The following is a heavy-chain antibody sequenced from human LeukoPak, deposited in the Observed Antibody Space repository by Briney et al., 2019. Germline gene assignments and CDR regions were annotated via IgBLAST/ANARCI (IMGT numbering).Heavy chain of an antibody. CDR2: INTNTGNP. D-gene: IGHD3-10*01. J-gene: IGHJ4*02. CDR3: ARGGYHFGSGTYFNFDY. V-gene: IGHV7-4-1*02. CDR1: GYTFTGYY. Sequence: ASVKVSCKASGYTFTGYYMHWVRQAPGQGLEWMGWINTNTGNPTYAQGFTGRFVFSLDSSVNTAYLQISSLKAEDTAVYYCARGGYHFGSGTYFNFDYWGQGTLVTVSS.